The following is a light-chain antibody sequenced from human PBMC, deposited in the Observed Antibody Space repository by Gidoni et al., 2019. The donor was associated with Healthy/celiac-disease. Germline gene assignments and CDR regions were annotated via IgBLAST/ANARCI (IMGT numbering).Light chain of an antibody. CDR2: GAS. CDR3: QQYNNWPPHMYT. V-gene: IGKV3-15*01. CDR1: QSVSSN. J-gene: IGKJ2*01. Sequence: EIVMTQSPATLSVSPGERATLSCRASQSVSSNLAWYQQKPGQAPRLLIYGASTRATGIPARFSGSGSGTECTLTISSLQSEDFAVYYCQQYNNWPPHMYTFGQGTKLEIK.